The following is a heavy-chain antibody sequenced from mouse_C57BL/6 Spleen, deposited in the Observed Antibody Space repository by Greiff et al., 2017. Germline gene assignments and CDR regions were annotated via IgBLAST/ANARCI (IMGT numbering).Heavy chain of an antibody. Sequence: LVESGASVKISCKASGYAFSSSWMNWVKQRPGKGLEWIGRIYPGDGDTNYNGKFKGKATLTADKSSSTAYMQLSSLTSEDSAVYFCAREDRRDCYGSSPFAYWGQGTLVTVSA. CDR3: AREDRRDCYGSSPFAY. V-gene: IGHV1-82*01. CDR1: GYAFSSSW. CDR2: IYPGDGDT. J-gene: IGHJ3*01. D-gene: IGHD1-1*01.